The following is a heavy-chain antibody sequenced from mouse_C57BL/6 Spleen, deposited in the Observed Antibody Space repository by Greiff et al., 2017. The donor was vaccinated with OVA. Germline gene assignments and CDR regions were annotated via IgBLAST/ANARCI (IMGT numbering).Heavy chain of an antibody. CDR1: GYTFTDYY. Sequence: QVQLKQSGAELVKPGASVKISCKASGYTFTDYYINWVKQRPGQGLEWIGKIGPGSGSTYYNEKFKGKATLTADKSSSTAYLQLSSLTSEDSAVYFCARETPYYYGSSYVGYFEVWGTGTTVTVSS. CDR3: ARETPYYYGSSYVGYFEV. D-gene: IGHD1-1*01. V-gene: IGHV1-77*01. J-gene: IGHJ1*03. CDR2: IGPGSGST.